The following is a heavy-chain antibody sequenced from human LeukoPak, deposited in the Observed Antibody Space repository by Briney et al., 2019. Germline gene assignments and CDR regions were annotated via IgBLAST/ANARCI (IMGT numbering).Heavy chain of an antibody. CDR1: GFTFSSYS. V-gene: IGHV3-21*01. CDR2: ISSSSSYI. D-gene: IGHD4-11*01. Sequence: TGGSLRLSCAASGFTFSSYSMNWVRQAPGKGLEWVSSISSSSSYIYYADSVKGRFTISRDNAKNSLYLQMNSLRAEDTAVYYCARDFMTTVPFDYWGQGTLVTVSS. CDR3: ARDFMTTVPFDY. J-gene: IGHJ4*02.